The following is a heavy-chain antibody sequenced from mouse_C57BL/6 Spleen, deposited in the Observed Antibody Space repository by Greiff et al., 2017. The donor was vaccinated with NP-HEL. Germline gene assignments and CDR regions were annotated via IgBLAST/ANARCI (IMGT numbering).Heavy chain of an antibody. CDR2: ISGGGGNT. CDR3: ARQGTWDGFPFDY. V-gene: IGHV5-9*01. Sequence: EVKLMESGGGLVKPGGSLKLSCAASGFTFSSYTMSWVRQTPEKRLEWVATISGGGGNTYYPDSVKGRFTISRDTAKNTLYLQMGSLRSEDTALYYCARQGTWDGFPFDYWGQGTTLTVSS. CDR1: GFTFSSYT. J-gene: IGHJ2*01. D-gene: IGHD2-3*01.